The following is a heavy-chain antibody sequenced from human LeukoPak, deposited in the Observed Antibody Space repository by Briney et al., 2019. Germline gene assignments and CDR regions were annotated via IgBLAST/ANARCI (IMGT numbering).Heavy chain of an antibody. CDR2: IYYSGST. CDR1: GGSISSGGYY. V-gene: IGHV4-31*03. J-gene: IGHJ6*02. D-gene: IGHD6-13*01. CDR3: ARAAGSSWPYYYYGIDV. Sequence: SQTLSLTCTVSGGSISSGGYYWSWIRQRPGKGLEWIGYIYYSGSTYYNPSLKSRVTISVDTSKNQFSLKLSSVTAADTAVYYCARAAGSSWPYYYYGIDVWGQGTTVTVSS.